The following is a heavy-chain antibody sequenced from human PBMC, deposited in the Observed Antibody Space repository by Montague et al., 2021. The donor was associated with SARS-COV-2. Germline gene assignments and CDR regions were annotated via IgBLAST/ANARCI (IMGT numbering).Heavy chain of an antibody. V-gene: IGHV4-39*01. D-gene: IGHD3-16*01. CDR1: GGSISSSSYY. CDR3: ARQSCHLGPGTYYDGMDV. CDR2: IYYGGST. Sequence: SETLSLTCTVSGGSISSSSYYWGWIRQPPGMGLEWVGSIYYGGSTYYNPSLKSRVTIYVDTSKNQFSLKLSSVTAADTAVYYCARQSCHLGPGTYYDGMDVWGQGTTVTVSS. J-gene: IGHJ6*02.